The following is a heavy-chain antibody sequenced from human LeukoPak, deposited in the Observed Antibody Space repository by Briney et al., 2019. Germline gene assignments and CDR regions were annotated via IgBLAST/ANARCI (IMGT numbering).Heavy chain of an antibody. CDR1: GFTVSSNY. Sequence: EGSLRLSCAASGFTVSSNYMSWVRQAPGKGLEWVSVIYSGGSTYYADSVKGRFTISRDNSKNTLYLQMNSLRAEDTAVYYCARDYYGSGSYSDYMDVWGEGTTVTVSS. V-gene: IGHV3-66*02. D-gene: IGHD3-10*01. CDR2: IYSGGST. CDR3: ARDYYGSGSYSDYMDV. J-gene: IGHJ6*03.